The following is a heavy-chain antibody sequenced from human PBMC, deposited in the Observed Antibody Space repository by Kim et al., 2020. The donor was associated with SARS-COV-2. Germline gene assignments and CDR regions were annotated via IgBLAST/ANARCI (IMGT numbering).Heavy chain of an antibody. Sequence: SVKVSCKASGGTFSSYAISWVRQAPGQGLEWMGGIIPIFGTANYAQKFQGRVTITADESTSTAYMELSSLRSEDTAVYYCARDSSGSKFEAFDIWGQGAMVTVSS. CDR1: GGTFSSYA. J-gene: IGHJ3*02. CDR2: IIPIFGTA. CDR3: ARDSSGSKFEAFDI. D-gene: IGHD1-26*01. V-gene: IGHV1-69*13.